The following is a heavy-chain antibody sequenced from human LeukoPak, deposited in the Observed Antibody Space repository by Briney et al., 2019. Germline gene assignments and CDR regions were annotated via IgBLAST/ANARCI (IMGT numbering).Heavy chain of an antibody. CDR2: IIPIFGTA. J-gene: IGHJ5*02. Sequence: SVKVSCKASGGTFSSYAISWVRQAPGQGLEWMGGIIPIFGTANYAQKFQGRVTITADESASTAYMELSSLRSEDTAVYYCASPREGPLVRGAYDILTAWGQGTLVTVSS. V-gene: IGHV1-69*01. CDR3: ASPREGPLVRGAYDILTA. CDR1: GGTFSSYA. D-gene: IGHD3-9*01.